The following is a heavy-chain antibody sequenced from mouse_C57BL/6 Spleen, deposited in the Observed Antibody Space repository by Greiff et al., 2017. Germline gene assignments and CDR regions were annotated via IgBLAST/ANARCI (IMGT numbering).Heavy chain of an antibody. Sequence: QVQLQQPGAELVKPGASVKLSCKASGYTFTSYWMQWVKQRPGQGLEWIGEIDPSDSYTNYNQKFKGKATLTVDTSSSTAYMQLSSLTSEDSAVYYCARQEDRYYAMDYWGQGTSVTVSS. CDR1: GYTFTSYW. CDR3: ARQEDRYYAMDY. CDR2: IDPSDSYT. D-gene: IGHD2-14*01. V-gene: IGHV1-50*01. J-gene: IGHJ4*01.